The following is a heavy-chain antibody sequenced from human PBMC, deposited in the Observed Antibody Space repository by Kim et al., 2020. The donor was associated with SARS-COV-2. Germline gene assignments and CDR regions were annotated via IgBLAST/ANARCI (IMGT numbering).Heavy chain of an antibody. CDR1: GVTFGDYA. CDR2: IRRKAYGGTT. J-gene: IGHJ6*03. V-gene: IGHV3-49*04. Sequence: GGSLRLSCTASGVTFGDYAMSWVRQVSGKGLEWVGFIRRKAYGGTTEYAASVKGRFTISRDDSKSIAYLQMNSLKTEDTAVYYCTRAHNIGRWAYYYYYYMDVCGKGTTVTVSS. CDR3: TRAHNIGRWAYYYYYYMDV. D-gene: IGHD5-12*01.